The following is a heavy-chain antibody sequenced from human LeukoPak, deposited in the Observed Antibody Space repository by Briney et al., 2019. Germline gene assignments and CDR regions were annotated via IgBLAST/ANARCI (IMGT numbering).Heavy chain of an antibody. V-gene: IGHV3-21*04. Sequence: GGSLRLSCAASGFTFSSYSMNWVRQAPGKGLEWVSSLSSSGNSIYYAGSVKGRFTISRDNSKNTLYLQMNSLRAEDTALYYCARAPSSSWYGYFAYWGQGTLVTVSS. J-gene: IGHJ4*02. D-gene: IGHD6-13*01. CDR3: ARAPSSSWYGYFAY. CDR2: LSSSGNSI. CDR1: GFTFSSYS.